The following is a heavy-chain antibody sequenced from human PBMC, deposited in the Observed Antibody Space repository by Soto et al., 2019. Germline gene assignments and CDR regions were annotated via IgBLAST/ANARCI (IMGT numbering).Heavy chain of an antibody. Sequence: LSFTCRVSGSSISRYYWSWLRQPPGKGLEWIGNIYYTGSTDYHPSLKSRVIMSVESSKKQFSLRLNSVTAADTAVYYCTRVGGYYGDYPNFDYWGQGALVTVSS. CDR1: GSSISRYY. CDR3: TRVGGYYGDYPNFDY. CDR2: IYYTGST. J-gene: IGHJ4*02. V-gene: IGHV4-59*01. D-gene: IGHD4-17*01.